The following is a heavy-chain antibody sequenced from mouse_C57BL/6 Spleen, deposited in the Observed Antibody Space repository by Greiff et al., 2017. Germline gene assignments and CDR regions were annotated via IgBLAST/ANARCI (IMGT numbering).Heavy chain of an antibody. J-gene: IGHJ1*03. D-gene: IGHD2-3*01. V-gene: IGHV1-7*01. CDR1: GYTFTSYW. Sequence: QVQLKESGAELAKPGASVKLSCKASGYTFTSYWMHWVKQRPGQGLEWIGYINPSSGYTQYNQKFKDKAPLTADKSSRTAYMQLSSLTYEDSAVYYCARSGEWLLGWYFDVWGTGTTVTVSS. CDR2: INPSSGYT. CDR3: ARSGEWLLGWYFDV.